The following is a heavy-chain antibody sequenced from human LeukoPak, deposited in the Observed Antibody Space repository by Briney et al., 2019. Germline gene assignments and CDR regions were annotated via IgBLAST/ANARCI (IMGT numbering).Heavy chain of an antibody. J-gene: IGHJ4*02. Sequence: ASVKVSCKASGYTFTSYGISWVRQAPGQGLEWMGWISAYNGNTNYAQELQGRVTMTTDTSTSTAYMELRSLRSDDTAVYYCARLGEYYDYVWGSYRVFDYWGQGTLVTVSS. CDR3: ARLGEYYDYVWGSYRVFDY. D-gene: IGHD3-16*02. CDR1: GYTFTSYG. V-gene: IGHV1-18*01. CDR2: ISAYNGNT.